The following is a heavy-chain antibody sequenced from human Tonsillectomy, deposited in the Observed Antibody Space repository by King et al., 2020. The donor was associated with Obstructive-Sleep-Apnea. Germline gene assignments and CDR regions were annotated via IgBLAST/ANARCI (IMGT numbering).Heavy chain of an antibody. D-gene: IGHD3-10*02. Sequence: VQLVESGGGLVQSGRSLRLSCSASGFTFDDYAMHWVRQAPGKGLEWVSGISWNSDDIDYAASVKGRFTISRDNAKNALYLQMNSLTPEDTALYYRVKGSVGEINMFRFSYQSYGMDVWGQGTTVIVSS. CDR3: VKGSVGEINMFRFSYQSYGMDV. CDR1: GFTFDDYA. J-gene: IGHJ6*02. V-gene: IGHV3-9*01. CDR2: ISWNSDDI.